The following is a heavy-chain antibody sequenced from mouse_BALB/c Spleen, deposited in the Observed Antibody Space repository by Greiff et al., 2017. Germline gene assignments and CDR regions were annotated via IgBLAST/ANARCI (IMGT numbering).Heavy chain of an antibody. CDR2: IDPANGNT. D-gene: IGHD1-1*01. CDR3: ARMGLRSPFAY. CDR1: GFNIKDTY. J-gene: IGHJ3*01. V-gene: IGHV14-3*02. Sequence: EVQLQQSGAELVKPGASVKLSCTASGFNIKDTYMHWVKQRPEQGLEWIGRIDPANGNTKYDPKFQGKATITADTSSNTAYLQLSSLTSEDTAVYDCARMGLRSPFAYGGQGTLVTVSA.